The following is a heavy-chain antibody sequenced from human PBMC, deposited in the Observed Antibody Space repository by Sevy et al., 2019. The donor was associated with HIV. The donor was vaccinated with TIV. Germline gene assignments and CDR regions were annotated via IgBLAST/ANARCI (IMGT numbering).Heavy chain of an antibody. J-gene: IGHJ6*02. CDR2: IRYDASNK. CDR1: GFTFSSYG. D-gene: IGHD3-3*01. CDR3: AKERGGLRFLEWLPGDGMDV. V-gene: IGHV3-30*02. Sequence: GESLKISCAASGFTFSSYGMHLVRQAPGKGLEWVAFIRYDASNKYYADSVKGRFTISRDNSKNTLYLQMNSLRAEDTAVYYCAKERGGLRFLEWLPGDGMDVWGQGTTVTVSS.